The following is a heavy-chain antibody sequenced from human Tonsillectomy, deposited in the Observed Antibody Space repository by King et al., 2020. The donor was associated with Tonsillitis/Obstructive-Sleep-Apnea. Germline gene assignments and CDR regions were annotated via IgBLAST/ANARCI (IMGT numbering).Heavy chain of an antibody. CDR3: TRGPLYYDFWSGLNPIGGDYYYYYMDV. Sequence: VQLVESGGGLVQPGRSLRLSCTASGFTFGDYAMSWVRQAPGKGLEWVGFIRSKAYGGTTEYAASVKGRFTISRDDSKSIAYLQMNSLKTEDTAVYYCTRGPLYYDFWSGLNPIGGDYYYYYMDVWGKGTTVTVSS. CDR1: GFTFGDYA. V-gene: IGHV3-49*04. CDR2: IRSKAYGGTT. D-gene: IGHD3-3*01. J-gene: IGHJ6*03.